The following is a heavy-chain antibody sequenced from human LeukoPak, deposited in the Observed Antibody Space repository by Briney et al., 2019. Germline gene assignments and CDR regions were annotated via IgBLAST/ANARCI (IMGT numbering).Heavy chain of an antibody. CDR1: GFTFSGYA. CDR2: ISGRGDNT. CDR3: AKRVQGNTGPFHC. D-gene: IGHD4-23*01. Sequence: GGSLRLSCAASGFTFSGYAMSWVRQAPGRGLEWVSGISGRGDNTYYADSVKGRFTISRDNSKNTLRLQMNSLRDEDTAVYYCAKRVQGNTGPFHCWGQGTLASVSS. V-gene: IGHV3-23*01. J-gene: IGHJ4*02.